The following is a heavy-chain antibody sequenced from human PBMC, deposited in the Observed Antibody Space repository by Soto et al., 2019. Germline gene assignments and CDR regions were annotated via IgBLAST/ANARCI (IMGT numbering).Heavy chain of an antibody. D-gene: IGHD6-13*01. Sequence: QVQLVESGGGVVQPGRSLRLSCAASGFTFSSYGMHWVRQAPGKGLEWVAVIWYDGSNKYYADSVKGRFTISRDNSKNTLYLQTNSLRAEDTAVYYCARDLGAAKPGYYYYGMDVWGQGTTVTVSS. J-gene: IGHJ6*02. CDR3: ARDLGAAKPGYYYYGMDV. CDR2: IWYDGSNK. CDR1: GFTFSSYG. V-gene: IGHV3-33*01.